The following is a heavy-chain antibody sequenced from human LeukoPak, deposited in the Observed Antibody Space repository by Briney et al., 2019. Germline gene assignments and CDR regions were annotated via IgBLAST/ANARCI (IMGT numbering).Heavy chain of an antibody. CDR2: ISGSGGST. D-gene: IGHD4-17*01. CDR1: GFPLRTYV. Sequence: PGGSLRLSCAASGFPLRTYVMTWVRRAAGKGLEWVSTISGSGGSTYYADSVKGRFTISRDNSKNTLYLEMNSLRVDDTATYFCMRSDYGGLVDPWGQGTLVTVSS. CDR3: MRSDYGGLVDP. J-gene: IGHJ5*02. V-gene: IGHV3-23*01.